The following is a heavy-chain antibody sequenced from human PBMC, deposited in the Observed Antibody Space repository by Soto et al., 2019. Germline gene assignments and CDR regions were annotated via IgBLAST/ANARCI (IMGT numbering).Heavy chain of an antibody. D-gene: IGHD3-10*01. Sequence: QVQLVESGGGVVQPGRSLRLSCAASGFTFSSYGMHWVRQAPGKGLEWVAVIWYDGSNKYYADSVKGRFTIPRDNSKNPLYLQMTSLRAKDTAVYYCASARLWFRDLNWFDPWGQGTLVTVSS. V-gene: IGHV3-33*01. CDR1: GFTFSSYG. J-gene: IGHJ5*02. CDR2: IWYDGSNK. CDR3: ASARLWFRDLNWFDP.